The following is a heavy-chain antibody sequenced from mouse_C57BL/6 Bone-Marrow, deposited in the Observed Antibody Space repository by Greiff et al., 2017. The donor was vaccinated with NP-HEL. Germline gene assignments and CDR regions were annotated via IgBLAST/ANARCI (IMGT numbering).Heavy chain of an antibody. J-gene: IGHJ4*01. Sequence: VQLQQSGAELARPGASVKMSCKASGYSFTSYTMHWVKQRPGQGLEWIGYINPSSGYTKYNQKFKDKATLTADKSSSTAYMQLSSLTSEDSAVYYCAREDYYYYGSWGQGTSVTVAS. CDR2: INPSSGYT. CDR3: AREDYYYYGS. CDR1: GYSFTSYT. D-gene: IGHD1-1*01. V-gene: IGHV1-4*01.